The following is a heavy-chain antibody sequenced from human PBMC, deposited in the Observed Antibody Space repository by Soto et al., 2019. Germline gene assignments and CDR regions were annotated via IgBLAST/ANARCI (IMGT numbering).Heavy chain of an antibody. D-gene: IGHD1-26*01. CDR3: AQITGTPHLGPYGMDV. CDR2: TRNKAQSYTT. V-gene: IGHV3-72*01. CDR1: GFTFSDHH. J-gene: IGHJ6*02. Sequence: PGGSLRLSCAVSGFTFSDHHIDWVRQAPGKGLEWVGRTRNKAQSYTTEYAASVKGRVTISRDDSQSSVYLQMDSLKAEDTAVYYCAQITGTPHLGPYGMDVWGQGTTVTVSS.